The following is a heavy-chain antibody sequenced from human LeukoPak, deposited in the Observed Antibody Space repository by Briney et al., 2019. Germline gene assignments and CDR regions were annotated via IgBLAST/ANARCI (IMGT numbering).Heavy chain of an antibody. J-gene: IGHJ6*02. CDR3: AREVGSYNWNDGTDGMDV. CDR1: GYTFTSYD. V-gene: IGHV1-8*01. D-gene: IGHD1-1*01. Sequence: ASVKVSCKASGYTFTSYDINWVRQATGQGLEWMGWMNPNSGNTGYAQKFQGRVTMTRNTSISTAYMELSSLRSEDTAVHYCAREVGSYNWNDGTDGMDVWGQGTTVTVSS. CDR2: MNPNSGNT.